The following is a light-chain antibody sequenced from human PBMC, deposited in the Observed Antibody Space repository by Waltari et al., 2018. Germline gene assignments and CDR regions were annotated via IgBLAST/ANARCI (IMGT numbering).Light chain of an antibody. V-gene: IGLV2-14*01. CDR2: EVS. CDR1: SSDVGGYNY. Sequence: QSALTQPASVSGSPGQSITISCTGTSSDVGGYNYVSWYQQHPGKAPKLMIYEVSNRPSWVSNRCSGSKSGNTASLTISGLQAEDEADYYCSSYTSSSTEVFGGGTKLTVL. J-gene: IGLJ2*01. CDR3: SSYTSSSTEV.